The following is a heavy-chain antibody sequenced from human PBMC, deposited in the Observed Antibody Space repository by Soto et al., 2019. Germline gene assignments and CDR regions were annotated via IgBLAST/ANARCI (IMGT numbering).Heavy chain of an antibody. CDR3: ARREMSTPYFEY. J-gene: IGHJ4*02. Sequence: GESLKISCKGSGYSFTNYWIGWVRQMPGKGLEWMGIIYPGDSDTRYRPSFQGQVTISADKSITTAYLEWSSLKASDTAIYYCARREMSTPYFEYWGQGTLVTVSS. CDR1: GYSFTNYW. CDR2: IYPGDSDT. V-gene: IGHV5-51*01. D-gene: IGHD1-26*01.